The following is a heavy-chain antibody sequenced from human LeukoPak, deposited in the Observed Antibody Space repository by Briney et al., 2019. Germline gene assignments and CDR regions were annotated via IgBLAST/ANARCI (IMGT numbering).Heavy chain of an antibody. Sequence: GGSLRLSCSASGFTFSRYTMHWVRQAPGRGLEWVALLAYDETFRYYADSVKGRFTISRDTAKTTLDLQMNSLTTEDTALYYCAREADGFDIWGQGTMVTVSS. CDR2: LAYDETFR. J-gene: IGHJ3*02. V-gene: IGHV3-30*01. CDR3: AREADGFDI. CDR1: GFTFSRYT.